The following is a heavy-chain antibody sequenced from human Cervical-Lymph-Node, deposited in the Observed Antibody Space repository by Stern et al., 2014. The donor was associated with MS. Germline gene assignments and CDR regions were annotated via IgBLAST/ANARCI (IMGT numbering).Heavy chain of an antibody. D-gene: IGHD1-26*01. V-gene: IGHV1-8*01. CDR1: GYTFTSYD. CDR3: ARGRELLSLDY. Sequence: DQLVESGAEVKKPGASVKVSCKASGYTFTSYDINWVRQGTGQGLEWMGWMNPYSGNAVYAHKFQGRVTMTRDTSTSTAYLELTSLRSEDTAVFYCARGRELLSLDYWGQGTLVTVSS. J-gene: IGHJ4*02. CDR2: MNPYSGNA.